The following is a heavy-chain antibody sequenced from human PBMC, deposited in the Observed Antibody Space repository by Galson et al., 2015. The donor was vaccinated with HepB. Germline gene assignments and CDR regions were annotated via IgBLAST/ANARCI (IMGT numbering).Heavy chain of an antibody. J-gene: IGHJ3*02. CDR1: GFTFSDYY. Sequence: SLRLSCAASGFTFSDYYMSWIRQAPGKGLDWLSYITTSSSIKYYADSVKGRFTISRDNAKSSLYLHLNSLRAEDTALYYCASTKVGATSAFDIWGRGTMVTVSS. V-gene: IGHV3-11*04. CDR2: ITTSSSIK. D-gene: IGHD1-26*01. CDR3: ASTKVGATSAFDI.